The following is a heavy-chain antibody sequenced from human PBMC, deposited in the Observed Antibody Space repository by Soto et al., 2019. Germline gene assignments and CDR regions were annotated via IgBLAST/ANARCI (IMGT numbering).Heavy chain of an antibody. CDR3: ARQVVTGYWYFDL. D-gene: IGHD2-15*01. CDR1: GGSITSHY. Sequence: QVQLQESGPGLVKPSETLSLTCTVSGGSITSHYWTWFRQPPGKGLEWIGNVHNSGSTNYNPSLRSRGTLSGATAENQFSLKLSSVTAADPAVYWCARQVVTGYWYFDLWGRGTLVTVSS. V-gene: IGHV4-59*08. J-gene: IGHJ2*01. CDR2: VHNSGST.